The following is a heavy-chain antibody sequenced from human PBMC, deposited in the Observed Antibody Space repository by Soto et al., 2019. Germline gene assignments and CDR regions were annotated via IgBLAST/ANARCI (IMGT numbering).Heavy chain of an antibody. V-gene: IGHV1-18*01. CDR3: AREAYSSGWYSPYYYYYGMDV. CDR2: ISAYNGNT. D-gene: IGHD6-19*01. Sequence: ASVKVSCKASGYTFTSYGISWVRQAPGQGLEWMGWISAYNGNTSYAQKLQGRVTMTTDTSTSTAYMELRSLRSDDTAVYYCAREAYSSGWYSPYYYYYGMDVWGQGTTVTVSS. CDR1: GYTFTSYG. J-gene: IGHJ6*02.